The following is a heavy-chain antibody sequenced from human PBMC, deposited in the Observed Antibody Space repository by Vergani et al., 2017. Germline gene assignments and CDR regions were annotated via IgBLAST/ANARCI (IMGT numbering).Heavy chain of an antibody. CDR2: ISSSSSYI. CDR1: GFTFSSYS. V-gene: IGHV3-21*01. Sequence: EVQLVESGGGLVKPGGSLRLSCAASGFTFSSYSMNWVRQAPGKGLEWVSSISSSSSYIYYAESVKGRFTISRDNAKNSLYLQMNSLRAEDTAVYYCARDPTDYCSGGSCYSAWGQGTLVTVSS. D-gene: IGHD2-15*01. J-gene: IGHJ5*02. CDR3: ARDPTDYCSGGSCYSA.